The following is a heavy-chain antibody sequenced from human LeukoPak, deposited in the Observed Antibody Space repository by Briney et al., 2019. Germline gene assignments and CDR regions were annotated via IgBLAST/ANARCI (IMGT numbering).Heavy chain of an antibody. CDR3: AKNTKPTLVTPDF. CDR2: IPYDGSNT. V-gene: IGHV3-30*18. D-gene: IGHD4-23*01. Sequence: GGSLRLSCAASGFTFSSYGMHWVRQAPGKGLEWVAVIPYDGSNTYYADSVKGRFTISRDNSKNTLYLQMNSLRAEDTAVYYCAKNTKPTLVTPDFWGQGTLVTVSS. CDR1: GFTFSSYG. J-gene: IGHJ4*02.